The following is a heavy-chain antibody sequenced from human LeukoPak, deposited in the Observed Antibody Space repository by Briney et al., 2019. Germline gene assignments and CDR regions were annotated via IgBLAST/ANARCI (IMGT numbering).Heavy chain of an antibody. J-gene: IGHJ6*02. CDR2: ISYDGSNK. CDR3: ARENQSIAAGYYYYGMDV. Sequence: GGSLRLSCAASGFTFSSYAMHWVRQAPGKGLVWVAVISYDGSNKYYSDSVKGRFTISRDNSKNTLYLQMNSLRAEDTAVYYCARENQSIAAGYYYYGMDVWGQGTTVTVSS. V-gene: IGHV3-30-3*01. D-gene: IGHD6-13*01. CDR1: GFTFSSYA.